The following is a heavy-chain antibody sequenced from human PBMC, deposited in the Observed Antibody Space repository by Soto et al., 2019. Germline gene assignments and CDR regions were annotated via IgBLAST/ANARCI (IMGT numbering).Heavy chain of an antibody. CDR1: GFTFGNAW. D-gene: IGHD3-16*01. CDR2: IKSKTDGGTT. V-gene: IGHV3-15*07. CDR3: TTKGPYDYVWGSYGYSNYYNGMDV. J-gene: IGHJ6*04. Sequence: PGGSLRLSCAASGFTFGNAWMNWVRQAPGKGLEWVGRIKSKTDGGTTDYAAPVKGRFTISRDDSKNTLYLQMNSLKTEDTAVYYCTTKGPYDYVWGSYGYSNYYNGMDVWGKGPPV.